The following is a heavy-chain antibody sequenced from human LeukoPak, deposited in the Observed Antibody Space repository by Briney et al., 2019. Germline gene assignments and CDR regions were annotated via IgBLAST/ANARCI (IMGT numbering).Heavy chain of an antibody. CDR2: ISGSGGST. D-gene: IGHD3-22*01. CDR3: AKDDYDSSCSPFGG. V-gene: IGHV3-23*01. CDR1: GFTFSSYA. Sequence: GGSLRLSCAASGFTFSSYAMSWVRQAPGKGLEWVSAISGSGGSTYYADSVKGRFTISRDNSKNTLYLQRNSLRAEDTAVYYCAKDDYDSSCSPFGGWGQGTLVTVSS. J-gene: IGHJ4*02.